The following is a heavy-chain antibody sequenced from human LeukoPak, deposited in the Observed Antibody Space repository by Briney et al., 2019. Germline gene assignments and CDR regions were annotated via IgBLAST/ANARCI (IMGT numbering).Heavy chain of an antibody. CDR1: GFTFSSYS. CDR3: ARDMRDYMDYYYSSMDV. CDR2: INSSSSYI. V-gene: IGHV3-21*01. D-gene: IGHD4-11*01. J-gene: IGHJ6*03. Sequence: GGSLRLSCAASGFTFSSYSMNWVRQAPGKGLEWVSSINSSSSYIYYADSVKGRFTISRDNAKNSLHLQMNSLRAEDTAVYYCARDMRDYMDYYYSSMDVWGKGTTVTVSS.